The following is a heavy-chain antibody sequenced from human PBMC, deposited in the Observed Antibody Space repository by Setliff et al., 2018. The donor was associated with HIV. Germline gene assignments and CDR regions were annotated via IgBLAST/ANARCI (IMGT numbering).Heavy chain of an antibody. CDR3: ARVFYDSGGFFTTAGPLYLDL. CDR1: GGSISSDNW. Sequence: SETLSLTCAVSGGSISSDNWWTWVRQAPGKGLEWIGEIYHSEYTNYNPSLKSRVSMSVDKSKNQFSVKLTSVTAADTAVYYCARVFYDSGGFFTTAGPLYLDLWGRGTLVTVSS. D-gene: IGHD3-22*01. J-gene: IGHJ2*01. CDR2: IYHSEYT. V-gene: IGHV4-4*02.